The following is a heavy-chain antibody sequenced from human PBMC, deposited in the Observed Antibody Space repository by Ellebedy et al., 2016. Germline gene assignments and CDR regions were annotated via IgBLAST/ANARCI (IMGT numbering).Heavy chain of an antibody. CDR1: GYTFTNYF. D-gene: IGHD3-16*01. Sequence: ASVKVSXXTSGYTFTNYFIHWVRQAPGQGLEWMGIINPSGGSTSYAQKFQGRVTMTRDTSTSTVYMELSSLRSEDTAVYYCAREWSVITFGGVFDYWGQGTLVTVSS. J-gene: IGHJ4*02. V-gene: IGHV1-46*01. CDR2: INPSGGST. CDR3: AREWSVITFGGVFDY.